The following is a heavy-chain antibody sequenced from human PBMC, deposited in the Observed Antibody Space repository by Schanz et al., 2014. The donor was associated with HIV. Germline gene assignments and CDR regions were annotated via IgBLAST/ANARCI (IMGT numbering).Heavy chain of an antibody. V-gene: IGHV1-8*02. Sequence: QVQLVQSGAEVKKPGSSVKVSCKASGGPFSNYAINWVRQAPGQGLEWMGWMNPNSGHTGYAQKFQGRVDMTRTTSISTAYMELRGLTSEDTAVYFCARARAKIEGRPVGNWFDPWGQGTLVTVSS. CDR1: GGPFSNYA. CDR3: ARARAKIEGRPVGNWFDP. J-gene: IGHJ5*02. CDR2: MNPNSGHT. D-gene: IGHD6-6*01.